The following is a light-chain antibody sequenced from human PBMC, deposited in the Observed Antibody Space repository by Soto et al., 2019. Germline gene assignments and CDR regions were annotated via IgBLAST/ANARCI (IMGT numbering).Light chain of an antibody. V-gene: IGKV1-39*01. CDR1: QSISSY. CDR2: AAS. Sequence: DIQMTQSPSSLSASVGDRVTITCRASQSISSYLHWYQQKPGKAPKLLIYAASSLQSGVPSRFSGNGSWTDFTLTISSLQPEDFAAYYCQQTYSTPYTFGQGTKLEIK. J-gene: IGKJ2*01. CDR3: QQTYSTPYT.